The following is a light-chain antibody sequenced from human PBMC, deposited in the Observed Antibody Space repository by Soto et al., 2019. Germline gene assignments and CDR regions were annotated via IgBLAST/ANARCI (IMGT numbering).Light chain of an antibody. V-gene: IGKV3-15*01. CDR1: QSVNNY. CDR2: GIF. Sequence: EIVMTQSPATVSVSPGERATLSCRASQSVNNYLAWYQQKPGQAPRLLVYGIFSRATGGPARFSGSGSGTEFTLTISSLEPEDLAVYYCQQRSNWPRTFGQGTKVDI. CDR3: QQRSNWPRT. J-gene: IGKJ1*01.